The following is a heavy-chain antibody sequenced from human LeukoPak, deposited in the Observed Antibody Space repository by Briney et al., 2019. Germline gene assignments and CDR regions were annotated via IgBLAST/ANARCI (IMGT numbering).Heavy chain of an antibody. Sequence: ASVKVSCKASGGTFSNYAFNWVRQAPGQRLEWMGWINAGNGNTKYSQKFQGRVTITRDTSASTAYMELSSLRSEDTAVYYCARTDVLLWFGELCYFDYWGQGTLVTVSS. D-gene: IGHD3-10*01. J-gene: IGHJ4*02. CDR3: ARTDVLLWFGELCYFDY. CDR2: INAGNGNT. CDR1: GGTFSNYA. V-gene: IGHV1-3*01.